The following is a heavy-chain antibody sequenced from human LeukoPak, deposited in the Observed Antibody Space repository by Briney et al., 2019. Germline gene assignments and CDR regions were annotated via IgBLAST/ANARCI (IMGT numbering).Heavy chain of an antibody. V-gene: IGHV1-2*02. D-gene: IGHD3-9*01. CDR1: GYTFTGYY. J-gene: IGHJ4*02. CDR3: ARNSDWFLKPFDY. CDR2: INSNSGGT. Sequence: ASVKVSCKASGYTFTGYYMHWVRQAPGQGLEWMGWINSNSGGTNYAQKFQGRVTMTRDTSISTAYMELSRLRSDDTAVYYCARNSDWFLKPFDYWGQGTLVTVSS.